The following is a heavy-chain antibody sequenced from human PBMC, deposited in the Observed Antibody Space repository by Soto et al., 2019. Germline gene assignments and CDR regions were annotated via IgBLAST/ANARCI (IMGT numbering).Heavy chain of an antibody. CDR3: VKDHCGGDCYSDPYFDY. V-gene: IGHV3-33*06. J-gene: IGHJ4*02. CDR2: IWYDGSNQ. D-gene: IGHD2-21*02. Sequence: QVQLVESGGGVVQPGRSLRLSCAAAGFIFTTYGLHWVRQAPGKGLEWVAVIWYDGSNQYYADSVKGRFTISRDNSKKILYLEMNSVRVEDTAVYYCVKDHCGGDCYSDPYFDYWGQGTLVTVSS. CDR1: GFIFTTYG.